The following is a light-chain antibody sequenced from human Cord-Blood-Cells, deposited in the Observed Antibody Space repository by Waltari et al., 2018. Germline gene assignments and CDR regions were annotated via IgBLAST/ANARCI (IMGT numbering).Light chain of an antibody. CDR3: QVWDSSSDHYVV. CDR2: DDS. CDR1: NIGSKS. J-gene: IGLJ2*01. Sequence: SYVLTQPPSVSVAPGKTARITCGGNNIGSKSVHWYQQKPGRAPVLVGYDDSDRPSGMRERFSGANSGNTATLTISRVEGGDEADYYCQVWDSSSDHYVVFGGGTKLTVL. V-gene: IGLV3-21*03.